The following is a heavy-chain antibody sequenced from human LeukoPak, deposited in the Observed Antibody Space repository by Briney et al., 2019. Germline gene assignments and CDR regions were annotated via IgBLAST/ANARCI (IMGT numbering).Heavy chain of an antibody. D-gene: IGHD3-16*01. CDR1: GYTFTGYY. J-gene: IGHJ3*01. Sequence: GASVKVSCKASGYTFTGYYMHWVRQAPGQGLEWMGWINPNSDGTNYAQKFQGRVTMTRDTSISTAYMELSRLRSDDTAVYYCARDVLGDSRSFAFDVWGQGTMVTVSS. CDR3: ARDVLGDSRSFAFDV. CDR2: INPNSDGT. V-gene: IGHV1-2*02.